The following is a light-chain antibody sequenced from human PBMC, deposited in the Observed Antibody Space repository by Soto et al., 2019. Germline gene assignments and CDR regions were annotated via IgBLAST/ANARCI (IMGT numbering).Light chain of an antibody. J-gene: IGLJ2*01. CDR2: EVS. Sequence: QSALTQPASVSGSPGQSITISCTGTSSDVGAYNFVSWYQQFPGKAPKLVIYEVSNRPSGVSDRFSGSKSGNTASLIISGLRPEDEADYYCSSQTASATVLFGGGTKLTVL. V-gene: IGLV2-14*01. CDR3: SSQTASATVL. CDR1: SSDVGAYNF.